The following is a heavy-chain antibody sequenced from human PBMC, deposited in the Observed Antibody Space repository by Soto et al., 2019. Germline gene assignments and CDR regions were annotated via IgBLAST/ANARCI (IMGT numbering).Heavy chain of an antibody. D-gene: IGHD3-10*01. V-gene: IGHV3-48*02. J-gene: IGHJ4*02. CDR1: GFTFSSYS. Sequence: EVQLVESGGGFVQRGGSLRLSCAASGFTFSSYSMNWVRQAPGKGLEWVSYISGGSVSIYYADSVKGRFTISRDNAKNSLYLQMNSLTDEDTAVYYCTRDRSNYGSIDFWGQGTLVTVSS. CDR2: ISGGSVSI. CDR3: TRDRSNYGSIDF.